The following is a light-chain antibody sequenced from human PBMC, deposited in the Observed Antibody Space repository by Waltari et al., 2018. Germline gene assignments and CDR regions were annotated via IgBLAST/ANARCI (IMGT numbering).Light chain of an antibody. V-gene: IGLV1-44*01. CDR3: ASWDDSPNGRWV. CDR2: MND. Sequence: QSVLTQPPSASGTPGQRVTISCSGTYSNVGNNVVNWYQQLPGTVPKLLIYMNDQRPSGVPDRFSGSKSGTSASLSISGLRSEDEADYFCASWDDSPNGRWVFGGGTKVTVL. J-gene: IGLJ3*02. CDR1: YSNVGNNV.